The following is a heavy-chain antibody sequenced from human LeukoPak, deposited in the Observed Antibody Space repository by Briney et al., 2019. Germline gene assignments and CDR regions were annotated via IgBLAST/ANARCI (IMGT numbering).Heavy chain of an antibody. J-gene: IGHJ5*02. CDR3: AKDPYYYYASPESWFDP. D-gene: IGHD3-10*01. CDR1: GFTFSSYA. Sequence: PGGSLRLSCAASGFTFSSYAMSWVRQAPGKGLEWVSAISGSGGSTYYADSVKGRFTISRDNSKNTLYLQMSSLRAEDTAVYYCAKDPYYYYASPESWFDPWGQGTLVTVSS. V-gene: IGHV3-23*01. CDR2: ISGSGGST.